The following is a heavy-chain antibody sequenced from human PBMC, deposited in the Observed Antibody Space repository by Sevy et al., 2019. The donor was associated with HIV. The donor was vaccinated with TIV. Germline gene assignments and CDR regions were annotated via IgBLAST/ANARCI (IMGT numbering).Heavy chain of an antibody. CDR3: ARISPDIVVVPAAIESYYYYYMDV. V-gene: IGHV1-18*01. CDR1: GYTFTSYG. J-gene: IGHJ6*03. Sequence: VSVKVSCKASGYTFTSYGISWVRQAPGQGLEWMGWISAYNGNTNYAQKLQGRVTMTTDTSTSTAYMELRSLRSDDTAVYYCARISPDIVVVPAAIESYYYYYMDVWGKGTTVTVSS. D-gene: IGHD2-2*02. CDR2: ISAYNGNT.